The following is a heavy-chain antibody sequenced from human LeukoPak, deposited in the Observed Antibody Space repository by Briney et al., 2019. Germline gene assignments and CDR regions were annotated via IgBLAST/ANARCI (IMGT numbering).Heavy chain of an antibody. V-gene: IGHV1-69*06. CDR2: IIPIFGTA. CDR3: ASYAPGYSSGWDHSLDY. Sequence: VASVKVSRKASGGTFSSYAISWVRQAPGQGLEWMGGIIPIFGTANYAQKFQGRVTITADKSTSTAYMELSSLRSEDTAVYYCASYAPGYSSGWDHSLDYWGQGTLVTVSS. J-gene: IGHJ4*02. CDR1: GGTFSSYA. D-gene: IGHD6-19*01.